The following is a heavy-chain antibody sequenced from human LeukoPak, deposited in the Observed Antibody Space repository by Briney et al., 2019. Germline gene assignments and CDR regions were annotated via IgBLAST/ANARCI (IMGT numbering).Heavy chain of an antibody. J-gene: IGHJ4*02. V-gene: IGHV6-1*01. CDR2: TYYRSKWSN. D-gene: IGHD3-16*01. CDR3: ARAKGGYFDF. Sequence: SQTLSLTCAISGDSVSSDSAVWNWIRQSPSRGLEWLGRTYYRSKWSNDYAVFVSSRITINPDTSKNQFSLHLNSVTPEDTAVYYCARAKGGYFDFWGQGTLVTVSS. CDR1: GDSVSSDSAV.